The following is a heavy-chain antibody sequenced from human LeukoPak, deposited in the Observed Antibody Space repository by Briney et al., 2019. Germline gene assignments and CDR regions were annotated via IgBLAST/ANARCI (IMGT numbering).Heavy chain of an antibody. CDR2: IKSKTDGGTT. J-gene: IGHJ5*02. D-gene: IGHD3-10*01. CDR3: TTYITMVRGVIMTGDWFDP. Sequence: GGSLRLSCAASGFTFSNAWMSWVRQAPGKGLEWVGRIKSKTDGGTTDYAAPVKGRFTISRDDSKNTLYLQMNSLKIEDTAVYYCTTYITMVRGVIMTGDWFDPWGQGTLVTVSS. V-gene: IGHV3-15*01. CDR1: GFTFSNAW.